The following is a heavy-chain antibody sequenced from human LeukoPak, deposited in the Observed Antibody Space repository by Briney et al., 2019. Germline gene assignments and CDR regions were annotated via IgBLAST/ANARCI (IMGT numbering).Heavy chain of an antibody. CDR3: ARFSSWYRYFQH. Sequence: SETLSLTCAVYGGSFSGYYWSWIRQPPGKGLEWIGEINHSGSTNYNPSLKSRVTISVDTSKNQFSLKLSSVTAADTAVYYCARFSSWYRYFQHWGQGTLVTVSS. D-gene: IGHD6-13*01. CDR2: INHSGST. CDR1: GGSFSGYY. V-gene: IGHV4-34*01. J-gene: IGHJ1*01.